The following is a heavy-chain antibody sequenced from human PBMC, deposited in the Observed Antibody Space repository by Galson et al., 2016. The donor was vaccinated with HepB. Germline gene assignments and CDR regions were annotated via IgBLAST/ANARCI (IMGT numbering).Heavy chain of an antibody. CDR1: GDSVSSNSAA. D-gene: IGHD6-19*01. CDR3: ARVAVTGNYYYYGVDV. V-gene: IGHV6-1*01. CDR2: TYYRSKWYN. J-gene: IGHJ6*02. Sequence: CAISGDSVSSNSAAWNWIRQSPSRGLEWLGRTYYRSKWYNDYAVSVKSRITINPDTSKNQFSLQLSSVTPEDTAVCYCARVAVTGNYYYYGVDVWGQGTTVTVSS.